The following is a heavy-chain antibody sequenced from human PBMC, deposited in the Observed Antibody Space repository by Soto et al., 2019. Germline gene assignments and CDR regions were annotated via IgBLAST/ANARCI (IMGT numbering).Heavy chain of an antibody. V-gene: IGHV4-59*01. CDR2: IYYSGST. D-gene: IGHD3-22*01. J-gene: IGHJ4*02. CDR3: ARGGYYYDSNGYVFGY. CDR1: GGSISSYY. Sequence: PSETLSLTCTVSGGSISSYYWSWIRQPPGKGLEWIGYIYYSGSTNYNPSLKSRVTISVDTSKNQFSLKLSSVTAADTAVYYCARGGYYYDSNGYVFGYWGQGTLVTVSS.